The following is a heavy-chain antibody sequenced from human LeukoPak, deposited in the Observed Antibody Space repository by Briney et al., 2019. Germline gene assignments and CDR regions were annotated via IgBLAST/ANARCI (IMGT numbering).Heavy chain of an antibody. CDR2: ISGSGNST. V-gene: IGHV3-23*01. CDR3: AKVLVLVSANRYYFDY. CDR1: GLTFSGSA. D-gene: IGHD2-15*01. Sequence: GGSLRLSCAASGLTFSGSAMSWVRQAPGKGLEWVSPISGSGNSTYYADSVKGRFTISRDNYKNTLYLQMNSLRAEDTAVYYCAKVLVLVSANRYYFDYWGQGTLVTVSS. J-gene: IGHJ4*02.